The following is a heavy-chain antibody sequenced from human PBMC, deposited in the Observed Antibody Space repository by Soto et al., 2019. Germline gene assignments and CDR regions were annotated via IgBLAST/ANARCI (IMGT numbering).Heavy chain of an antibody. CDR2: VRHGIST. CDR1: GGSFTDHY. D-gene: IGHD4-4*01. J-gene: IGHJ4*02. Sequence: SETLSLTCSLSGGSFTDHYWCWIRQPPGKGLEWIGEVRHGISTNYNPSLKSRVTMSVDMSKSQFSLSLNSVTAADTAVYYCARRSKWLQLRYFDYWGLGTLVTVSS. V-gene: IGHV4-34*01. CDR3: ARRSKWLQLRYFDY.